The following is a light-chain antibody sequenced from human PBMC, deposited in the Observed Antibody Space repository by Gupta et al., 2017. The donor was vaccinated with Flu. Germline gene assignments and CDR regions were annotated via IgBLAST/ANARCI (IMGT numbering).Light chain of an antibody. CDR1: HSISGW. Sequence: SMALASVGSTVTISCRTRHSISGWLAWNQQKPGKAPTLLIYKASTVETGVPSRFSGSGSGTDFTLTISSLQPDDFASYCCQQDDNYFRTFGQGTKV. V-gene: IGKV1-5*03. CDR2: KAS. CDR3: QQDDNYFRT. J-gene: IGKJ1*01.